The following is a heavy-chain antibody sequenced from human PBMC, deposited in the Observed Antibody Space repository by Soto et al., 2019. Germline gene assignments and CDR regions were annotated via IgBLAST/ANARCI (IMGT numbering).Heavy chain of an antibody. D-gene: IGHD2-15*01. CDR2: IIPILGIA. J-gene: IGHJ1*01. Sequence: QVQLVQSGAEVKKPGSSVKVSCKASGGTFSSYTISWVRQAPGQGLEWMGRIIPILGIANYAQKFQGRVTITADKSTSTAYMELSSLRSEDTAVYYCAAPRVVAARTAYFQHWGQGTLVTVSS. V-gene: IGHV1-69*02. CDR3: AAPRVVAARTAYFQH. CDR1: GGTFSSYT.